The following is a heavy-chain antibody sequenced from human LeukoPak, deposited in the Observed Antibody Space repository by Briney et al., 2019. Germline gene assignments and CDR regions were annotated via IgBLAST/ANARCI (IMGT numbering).Heavy chain of an antibody. CDR3: ARVIDYDISGYYLAY. V-gene: IGHV4-34*01. D-gene: IGHD3-22*01. J-gene: IGHJ4*02. CDR2: INDSGST. Sequence: SETLSLTCAVYGGSFSGYYWSWIRQPPGKGPEWIGEINDSGSTNCNPSLKSRVTISVDTSKNQFSLKLSSVTAADTAAYYCARVIDYDISGYYLAYWGQGTLVTVSS. CDR1: GGSFSGYY.